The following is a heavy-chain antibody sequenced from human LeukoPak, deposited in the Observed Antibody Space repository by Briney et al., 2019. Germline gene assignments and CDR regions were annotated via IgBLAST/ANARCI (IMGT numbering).Heavy chain of an antibody. CDR2: IYYSGST. V-gene: IGHV4-30-4*08. Sequence: PSETLSLTCTVSGGSISSGDYYWSWIRQPPGKGLEWIGYIYYSGSTYYNPSLKSRVTISVDTSKNQFSLKLSSVTAADTAVYYCAREAHYYGSGTSFDYWGQGTLVTVSS. D-gene: IGHD3-10*01. CDR3: AREAHYYGSGTSFDY. CDR1: GGSISSGDYY. J-gene: IGHJ4*02.